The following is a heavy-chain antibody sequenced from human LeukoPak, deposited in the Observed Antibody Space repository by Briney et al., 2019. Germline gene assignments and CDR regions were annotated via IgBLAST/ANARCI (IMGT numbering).Heavy chain of an antibody. V-gene: IGHV3-23*01. CDR2: ISGSGGST. CDR1: GFTFSSYA. Sequence: GGSLRLSCAASGFTFSSYAMSWVRQAPGKGLEWVSAISGSGGSTYYADSVKGRFTISRDNSKNTLYLQMNSLRAEDTAVYYCAKDQGSRYHYYGMDVWGQGTTVTVSS. J-gene: IGHJ6*02. CDR3: AKDQGSRYHYYGMDV. D-gene: IGHD2-15*01.